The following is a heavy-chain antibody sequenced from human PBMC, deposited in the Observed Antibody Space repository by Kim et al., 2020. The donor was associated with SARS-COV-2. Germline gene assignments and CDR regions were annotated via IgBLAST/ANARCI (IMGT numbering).Heavy chain of an antibody. V-gene: IGHV4-34*01. CDR2: INHSGST. CDR3: ARGRLYYSSSPRYNWFDP. D-gene: IGHD6-6*01. CDR1: GGSFSGYY. Sequence: SETLSLTCAVYGGSFSGYYWSWIRQPPGKGLEWIGEINHSGSTNYNPSLKSRVTISVDTSKNQFSLKLSSVTAADTAVYYCARGRLYYSSSPRYNWFDPWGQGTLVTVSS. J-gene: IGHJ5*02.